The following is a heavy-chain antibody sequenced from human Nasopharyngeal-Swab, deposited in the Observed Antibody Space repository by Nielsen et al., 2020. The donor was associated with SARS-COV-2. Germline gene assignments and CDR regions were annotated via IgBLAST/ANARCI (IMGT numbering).Heavy chain of an antibody. J-gene: IGHJ5*02. CDR1: GFTFSGYT. V-gene: IGHV3-21*01. Sequence: GESLKISCVASGFTFSGYTMNWVRQAPGKGLEWISSISSTTPYIYYADSVKGRFTISRDNAKNSLYLQMNFLRVEDTAMYYCARDTGGPPNYFDPWDQGTLVTVSS. CDR3: ARDTGGPPNYFDP. CDR2: ISSTTPYI. D-gene: IGHD1-7*01.